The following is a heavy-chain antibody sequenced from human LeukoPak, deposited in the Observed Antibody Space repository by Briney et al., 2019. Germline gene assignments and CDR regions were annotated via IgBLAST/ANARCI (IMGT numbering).Heavy chain of an antibody. V-gene: IGHV3-48*04. CDR1: GFTFNNYA. J-gene: IGHJ5*02. Sequence: PGGSLRLSCAASGFTFNNYAMNWVRQAPGKGLEWVSYISSSSSTIYYADSVKGRFTISRDNAKNSLYLQMNSLRAEDTAVYYCARDAATVTTNWFDPWGQGTLVTVSS. D-gene: IGHD4-17*01. CDR3: ARDAATVTTNWFDP. CDR2: ISSSSSTI.